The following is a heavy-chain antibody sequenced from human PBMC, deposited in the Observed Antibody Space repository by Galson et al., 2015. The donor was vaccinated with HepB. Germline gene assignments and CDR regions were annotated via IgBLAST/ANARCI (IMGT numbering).Heavy chain of an antibody. Sequence: VKVSCKASGGTFSSYAISWVRQAPGQGLEWMGGIIPIFGTANYAQKFQGRVTITADKSTSTAYMELSSLRSEDTAVYYCASHPREGVITTTITPHSYYGMDVWGQGTTVTVSS. J-gene: IGHJ6*02. CDR1: GGTFSSYA. D-gene: IGHD1-14*01. CDR3: ASHPREGVITTTITPHSYYGMDV. V-gene: IGHV1-69*06. CDR2: IIPIFGTA.